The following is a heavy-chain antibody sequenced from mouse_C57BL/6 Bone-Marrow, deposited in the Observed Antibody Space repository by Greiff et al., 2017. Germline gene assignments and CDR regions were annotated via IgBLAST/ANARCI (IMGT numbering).Heavy chain of an antibody. CDR1: GYTFTSYW. D-gene: IGHD2-4*01. V-gene: IGHV1-7*01. CDR2: INPSSGYT. Sequence: QVTLKVSGAELAKPGASVKLSCKASGYTFTSYWMHWVKQRPGQGLEWIGYINPSSGYTKYNQKFKDKATLTADKPSSTAYMQLSSLTYEDSAVYYCARSGLDLFDYWGQGTTLTVSS. J-gene: IGHJ2*01. CDR3: ARSGLDLFDY.